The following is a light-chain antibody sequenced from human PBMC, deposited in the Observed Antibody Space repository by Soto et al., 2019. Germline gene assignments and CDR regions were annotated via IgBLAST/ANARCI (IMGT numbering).Light chain of an antibody. CDR2: DAS. V-gene: IGKV3-20*01. Sequence: EIVLTQSPGTQSLSPGETATLSCRASQSVGSNNLAWYHQKPGQTPRLLIYDASSMATGIPDRFSGSGSGTEFTLTISRLEPEDFAVYYCQQYANSITFGQGTRLEIE. CDR1: QSVGSNN. CDR3: QQYANSIT. J-gene: IGKJ5*01.